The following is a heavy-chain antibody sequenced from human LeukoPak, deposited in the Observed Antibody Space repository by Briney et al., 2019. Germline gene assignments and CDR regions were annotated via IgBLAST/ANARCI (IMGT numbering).Heavy chain of an antibody. CDR1: GGSVSSSSYY. CDR3: ARVAVGGTHALDI. J-gene: IGHJ3*02. CDR2: IYYSGST. V-gene: IGHV4-39*01. D-gene: IGHD1-26*01. Sequence: SETLSLTCSVSGGSVSSSSYYWGCIRQPPGKGLEWIGSIYYSGSTYYNLSLKSRVTISVDTSKNQFSLKLSSVTAADTAVYYCARVAVGGTHALDIWGQGTMVTVSS.